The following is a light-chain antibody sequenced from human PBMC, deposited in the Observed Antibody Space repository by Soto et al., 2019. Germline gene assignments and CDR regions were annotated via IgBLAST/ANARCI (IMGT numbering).Light chain of an antibody. CDR1: QSVSSH. J-gene: IGKJ5*01. CDR2: HTS. V-gene: IGKV3-20*01. CDR3: QQYSSSPRT. Sequence: EIVLTQSPATLSVSPGETATLSCRASQSVSSHLAWYQQKPGQAPRLLIYHTSSRATGIPDRFSGSGSGTDFTLTISRLESEDFAVYHCQQYSSSPRTFGQGTRLEIK.